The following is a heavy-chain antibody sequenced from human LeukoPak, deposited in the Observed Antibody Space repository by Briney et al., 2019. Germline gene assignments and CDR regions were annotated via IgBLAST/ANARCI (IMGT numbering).Heavy chain of an antibody. J-gene: IGHJ3*02. Sequence: SETLSLTCTVSGGSISTYYWSWIRQPPGKGLEWIGNIYYSGSTYYNPSLKSRVTISVDTSKNQFSLKLSSVTAADTAVYYCAREGAVGVITLDDAFDIWGQGTMVTVSS. CDR3: AREGAVGVITLDDAFDI. D-gene: IGHD3-16*02. V-gene: IGHV4-59*01. CDR1: GGSISTYY. CDR2: IYYSGST.